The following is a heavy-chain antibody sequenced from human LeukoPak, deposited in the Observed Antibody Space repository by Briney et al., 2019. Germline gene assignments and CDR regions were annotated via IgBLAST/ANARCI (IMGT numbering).Heavy chain of an antibody. CDR1: GGTFSRYA. Sequence: GASVKVSCKASGGTFSRYAISWVRQAPGQGLEWMGRIIPILGIANYAQKLQGRVTITADKSTSTAYMELSSLRSEDTAVYYCARDPYHYDILTGPTPMGMDVWGQGTTVTVSS. CDR3: ARDPYHYDILTGPTPMGMDV. D-gene: IGHD3-9*01. J-gene: IGHJ6*02. CDR2: IIPILGIA. V-gene: IGHV1-69*04.